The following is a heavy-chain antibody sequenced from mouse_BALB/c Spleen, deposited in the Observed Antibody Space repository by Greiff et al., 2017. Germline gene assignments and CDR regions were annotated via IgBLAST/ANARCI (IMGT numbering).Heavy chain of an antibody. CDR1: GYTFTSYV. J-gene: IGHJ2*01. CDR3: ARCHYDFDY. Sequence: EVQRVESGPELVKPGASVKMSCKASGYTFTSYVMHWVKQKPGQGLEWIGYINPYNDGTKYNEKFKGKATLTSDKSSSTAYMELISLTSEDSAVYYCARCHYDFDYWGQGTTLTVSS. V-gene: IGHV1-14*01. D-gene: IGHD2-4*01. CDR2: INPYNDGT.